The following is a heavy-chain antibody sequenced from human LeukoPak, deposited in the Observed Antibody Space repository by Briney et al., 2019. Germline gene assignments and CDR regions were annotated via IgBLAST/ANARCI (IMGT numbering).Heavy chain of an antibody. V-gene: IGHV3-30*18. CDR1: GFAFRSYG. CDR3: AKDQAYYYDSRGYFFDY. Sequence: GGSLRLSCAASGFAFRSYGMHWVRQAPGKGLEWVAVISYDGSNKYYADSVKGRFTISRDNSKNTLYLQMNSLRAEDTAVYYCAKDQAYYYDSRGYFFDYWGQGTLVTVSS. CDR2: ISYDGSNK. D-gene: IGHD3-22*01. J-gene: IGHJ4*02.